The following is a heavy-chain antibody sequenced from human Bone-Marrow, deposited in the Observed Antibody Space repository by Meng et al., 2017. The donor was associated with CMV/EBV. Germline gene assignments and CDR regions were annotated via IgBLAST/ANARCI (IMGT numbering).Heavy chain of an antibody. CDR2: LYDSGRYT. CDR1: GFTLSTYA. CDR3: AKMMGYCSGGRCASQPFDS. D-gene: IGHD2-15*01. J-gene: IGHJ4*02. Sequence: GGSLRLSCAASGFTLSTYAMTWVRQVSGKGLEWVSVLYDSGRYTDYADSVKGRFTTFRANSKNTLCLQMNSLRAEDTAIYYCAKMMGYCSGGRCASQPFDSWGQGTLVTVSS. V-gene: IGHV3-23*01.